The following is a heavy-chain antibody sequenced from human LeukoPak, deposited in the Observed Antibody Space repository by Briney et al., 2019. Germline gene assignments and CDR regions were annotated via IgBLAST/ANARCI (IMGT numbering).Heavy chain of an antibody. V-gene: IGHV3-7*01. J-gene: IGHJ4*02. Sequence: PGGSLRLSCAASGFPFNVQTMSWVRQAPGKGLDRVASMKEDGSEIYYVDPVKGRFTISRDNPKNSLYLQMNSLRADDTAVYYCVKGGATGGRFENWGQGTLVTVSP. CDR3: VKGGATGGRFEN. CDR1: GFPFNVQT. D-gene: IGHD1-26*01. CDR2: MKEDGSEI.